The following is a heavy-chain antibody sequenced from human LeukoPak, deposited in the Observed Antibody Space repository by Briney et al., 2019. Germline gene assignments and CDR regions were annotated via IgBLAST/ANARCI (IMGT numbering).Heavy chain of an antibody. V-gene: IGHV3-21*01. Sequence: GGSLRLSCSASGFTFSNYKMNWVRQAPGKGLEWVSSISSSSSYIYYADSVKGRFTISRDNAKNSLFLQMNGPRAEDTAVYYCARERLVVVGDAYYYYGMDVWGQGTTVTVSS. D-gene: IGHD2-2*01. CDR2: ISSSSSYI. CDR3: ARERLVVVGDAYYYYGMDV. CDR1: GFTFSNYK. J-gene: IGHJ6*02.